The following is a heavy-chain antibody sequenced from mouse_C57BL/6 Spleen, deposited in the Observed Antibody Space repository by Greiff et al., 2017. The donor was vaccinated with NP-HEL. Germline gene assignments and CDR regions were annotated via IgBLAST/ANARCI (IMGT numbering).Heavy chain of an antibody. CDR2: ISSGSSTI. Sequence: VQLKESGGGLVKPGGSLKLSCAASGFTFSDYGMHWVRQAPEKGLEWVAYISSGSSTIYYADTVKGRFTISRDNAKNTLFLQMTSLRSEDTAVYYCERRGIDYDYDGFAYWGQGTLVTVSA. D-gene: IGHD2-4*01. J-gene: IGHJ3*01. V-gene: IGHV5-17*01. CDR3: ERRGIDYDYDGFAY. CDR1: GFTFSDYG.